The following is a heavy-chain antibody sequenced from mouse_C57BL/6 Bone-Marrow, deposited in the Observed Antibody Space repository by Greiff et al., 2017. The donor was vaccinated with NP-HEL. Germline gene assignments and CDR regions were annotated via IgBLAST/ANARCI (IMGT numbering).Heavy chain of an antibody. CDR3: ARRGWLPWYFDV. D-gene: IGHD2-2*01. Sequence: VQLQQSGPELVKPGASVTLSCKASGYSFTGYYMNWVKQSPEKSLEWIGELNPSTGGTTYNQKFKAKATLTVDQSYSTAYRQLKSLTSEDSAVYYCARRGWLPWYFDVWGTGTTVTVSS. J-gene: IGHJ1*03. V-gene: IGHV1-42*01. CDR2: LNPSTGGT. CDR1: GYSFTGYY.